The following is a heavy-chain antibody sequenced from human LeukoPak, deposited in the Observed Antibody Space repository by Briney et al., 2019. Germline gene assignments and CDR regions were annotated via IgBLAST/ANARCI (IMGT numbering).Heavy chain of an antibody. Sequence: GGSLRLSCADSGITFSRYCMSWIRQAPGKGLEWVSYISSSGSTIYYADSVKGRFTISRDNAKNSLYLQMNSLRAEDTAVYYCASGGSGWQGYYYSYMDVWGKGTTVTVSS. CDR3: ASGGSGWQGYYYSYMDV. D-gene: IGHD6-19*01. CDR2: ISSSGSTI. J-gene: IGHJ6*03. V-gene: IGHV3-11*04. CDR1: GITFSRYC.